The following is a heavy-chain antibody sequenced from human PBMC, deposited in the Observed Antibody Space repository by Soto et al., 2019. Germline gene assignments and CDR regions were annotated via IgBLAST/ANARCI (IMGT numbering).Heavy chain of an antibody. Sequence: QLQLQESGSRLVKSSETLSLTCDVSGDTISTGGYTWAWIRQPPGKALEWIGHTYHSGNPYYNPSLKRRVIISVDRSKNQVSLKVRSVTAADTAVYCARETYGDYVGYFDPWGQGIQVTVSS. CDR2: TYHSGNP. CDR1: GDTISTGGYT. J-gene: IGHJ5*02. CDR3: ARETYGDYVGYFDP. D-gene: IGHD4-17*01. V-gene: IGHV4-30-2*01.